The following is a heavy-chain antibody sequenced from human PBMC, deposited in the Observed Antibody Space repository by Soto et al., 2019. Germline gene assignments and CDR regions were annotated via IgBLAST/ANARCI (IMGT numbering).Heavy chain of an antibody. CDR1: GYTFTSYG. J-gene: IGHJ5*02. Sequence: ASVKVSCKASGYTFTSYGISWVRQAPGQGLEWMGWISAYNGNTNYAQKLQGRVTMTTDTSTSTAYMELRSLRSDDTAVYYCARDQQLSRALSNWFDPWGQGTLVTVSS. V-gene: IGHV1-18*01. CDR3: ARDQQLSRALSNWFDP. CDR2: ISAYNGNT. D-gene: IGHD6-13*01.